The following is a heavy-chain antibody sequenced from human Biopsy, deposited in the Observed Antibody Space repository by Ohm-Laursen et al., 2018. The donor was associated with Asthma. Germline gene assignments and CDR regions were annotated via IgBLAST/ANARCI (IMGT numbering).Heavy chain of an antibody. CDR1: GGTFSNFA. J-gene: IGHJ6*02. CDR3: ARCQVGYSSGWSLLLKKIYYSGMDV. V-gene: IGHV1-69*13. Sequence: SVKVSCKVPGGTFSNFAISWVRQAPGQGLEWLGGIMTVFGTTNYAQKFQGRVTITADEPTSTAYMEVTSLRSEDTAIYYCARCQVGYSSGWSLLLKKIYYSGMDVWGQGTAVTVSS. D-gene: IGHD6-19*01. CDR2: IMTVFGTT.